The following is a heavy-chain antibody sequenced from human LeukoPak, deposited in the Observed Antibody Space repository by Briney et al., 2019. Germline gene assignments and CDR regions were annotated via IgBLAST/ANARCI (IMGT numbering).Heavy chain of an antibody. D-gene: IGHD3-3*01. CDR1: GFTFSSYW. Sequence: GGSLRLSCGASGFTFSSYWMSWVRQAPGKGLEWVANIKQDGSEKYYVDSVKGRFTISRDNAQNSLYLQMDSLRAEDTAVYYCARGLFGVVIHSNWFDPWGQGTLVTVSS. CDR3: ARGLFGVVIHSNWFDP. V-gene: IGHV3-7*01. CDR2: IKQDGSEK. J-gene: IGHJ5*02.